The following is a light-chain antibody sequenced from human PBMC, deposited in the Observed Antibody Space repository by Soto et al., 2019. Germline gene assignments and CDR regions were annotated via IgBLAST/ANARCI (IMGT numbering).Light chain of an antibody. V-gene: IGKV1-12*01. CDR3: QQYNNWPPWT. Sequence: DRQMTQSPSSVSASVGDRVTITCRVSQGISTWLAWYQQKPGKAPKLLIYGASSLQSGVPSRFSGSGSGTEFTLSISSLQSEDGAVYYCQQYNNWPPWTFGQGTKVDIK. J-gene: IGKJ1*01. CDR2: GAS. CDR1: QGISTW.